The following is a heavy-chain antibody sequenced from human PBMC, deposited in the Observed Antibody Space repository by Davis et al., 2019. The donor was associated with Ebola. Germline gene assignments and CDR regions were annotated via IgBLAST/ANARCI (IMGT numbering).Heavy chain of an antibody. Sequence: GESLKISCAASGFTFSGSAMHWVRQASGKGLEWVGRIRSKANSYATAYAASVKGRFTISRDDSKNTAYLQMNSLKTEDTAVYYCARDECYGSGSYYICGQDYWGQGTLVTVSS. J-gene: IGHJ4*02. CDR1: GFTFSGSA. CDR2: IRSKANSYAT. V-gene: IGHV3-73*01. CDR3: ARDECYGSGSYYICGQDY. D-gene: IGHD3-10*01.